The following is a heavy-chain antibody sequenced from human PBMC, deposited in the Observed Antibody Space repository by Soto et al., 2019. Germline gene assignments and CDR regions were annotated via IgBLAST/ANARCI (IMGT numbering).Heavy chain of an antibody. V-gene: IGHV3-74*03. CDR3: AIDLGGPDY. Sequence: ELHLEESGGGSVQPGGSLRLSCAASGFSLSPYWMHWVRQAPGRGLEWDSRLSRDGFVAAYADSVKGRFFISRDIARNPLCLQMNGLRADDTAVYYCAIDLGGPDYWGRGTSVTVSS. CDR2: LSRDGFVA. CDR1: GFSLSPYW. J-gene: IGHJ4*02. D-gene: IGHD3-16*01.